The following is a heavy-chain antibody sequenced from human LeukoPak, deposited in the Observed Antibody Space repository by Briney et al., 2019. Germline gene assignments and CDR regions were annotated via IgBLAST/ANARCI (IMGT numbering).Heavy chain of an antibody. V-gene: IGHV1-8*01. CDR3: AMAVAGRKNGAFDI. J-gene: IGHJ3*02. D-gene: IGHD6-19*01. Sequence: ASVKVSCKASGYTFTSYDINWVRQATGQGLEWMGWMNPNSGNTGYAQKFQGRVTMTRNTSISTAYMELSSLRSEDTAVYYCAMAVAGRKNGAFDIWGQGTMVTVSS. CDR2: MNPNSGNT. CDR1: GYTFTSYD.